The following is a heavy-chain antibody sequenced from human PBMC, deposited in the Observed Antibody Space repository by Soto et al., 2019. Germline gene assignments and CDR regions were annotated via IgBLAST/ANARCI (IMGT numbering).Heavy chain of an antibody. CDR3: ARDNDRLQLGGNYYYILDV. V-gene: IGHV1-69*12. D-gene: IGHD4-4*01. Sequence: QVQLVQSGAEMKEPGSSVKVSCKTSGGTFSSSAISWLRQAPGQGLEWMGGIIPLFRTPDYEQKFQGRVTIAADESTSTAYMELSSLRSEDTAVYYCARDNDRLQLGGNYYYILDVWGKGTTITVSS. CDR2: IIPLFRTP. CDR1: GGTFSSSA. J-gene: IGHJ6*04.